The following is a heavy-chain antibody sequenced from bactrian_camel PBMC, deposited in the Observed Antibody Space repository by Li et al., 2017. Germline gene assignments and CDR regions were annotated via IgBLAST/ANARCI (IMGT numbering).Heavy chain of an antibody. CDR1: SPTYVNNC. D-gene: IGHD1*01. V-gene: IGHV3S55*01. J-gene: IGHJ4*01. CDR3: AANAGYCYSRAPLLGSQYKF. CDR2: IDVNGDT. Sequence: QVQLVESGGGSVQAGGSLKLSCLVSSPTYVNNCIGWWRQSPEKEREGVAAIDVNGDTSYADSVKGRFTVSQDSAKSTLYLEMNSLTPEDTATYYCAANAGYCYSRAPLLGSQYKFWGQGTQVTVS.